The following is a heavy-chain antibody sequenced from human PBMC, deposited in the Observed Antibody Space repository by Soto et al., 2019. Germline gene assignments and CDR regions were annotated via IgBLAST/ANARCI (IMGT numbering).Heavy chain of an antibody. D-gene: IGHD5-18*01. Sequence: QVQLQESGPGLVKPSGTLSLTYTVSGGSMSSSNWWNWVRQPPGKGLEWIGEAHHSGRTNYNPSRTSRFTISVDKSKNHSSLKLSSVTAADTAVYYCASSAATVLDYWGQGTLVTVSS. CDR3: ASSAATVLDY. CDR1: GGSMSSSNW. J-gene: IGHJ4*02. CDR2: AHHSGRT. V-gene: IGHV4-4*02.